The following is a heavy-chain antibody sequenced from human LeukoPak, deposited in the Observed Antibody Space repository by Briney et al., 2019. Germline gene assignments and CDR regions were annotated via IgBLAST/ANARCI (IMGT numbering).Heavy chain of an antibody. Sequence: SETLSLTCTVSGGSINSSDHYWAWIRQPPGKGLEWIGYIYYSGSTNYNPSLKSRVTISVDTSKNQFSLKLSSVTAADTAVYYCARRASALKSVADPGGFDIWGQGTMVTVSS. J-gene: IGHJ3*02. D-gene: IGHD6-19*01. V-gene: IGHV4-61*05. CDR2: IYYSGST. CDR1: GGSINSSDHY. CDR3: ARRASALKSVADPGGFDI.